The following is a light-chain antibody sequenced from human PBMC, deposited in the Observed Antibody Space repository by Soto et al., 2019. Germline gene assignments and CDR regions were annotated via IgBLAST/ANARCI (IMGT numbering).Light chain of an antibody. J-gene: IGKJ1*01. Sequence: DIPMTQSPSSVSASVGDRITITCRASQAIGGRLAWFQQKPGKAPQYLIQAASISKSGIPSRFSGSGSATEILRTINHLQPEDFVSYFYLHVYCSPRTFGLGTKVEI. CDR3: LHVYCSPRT. CDR2: AAS. CDR1: QAIGGR. V-gene: IGKV1-12*01.